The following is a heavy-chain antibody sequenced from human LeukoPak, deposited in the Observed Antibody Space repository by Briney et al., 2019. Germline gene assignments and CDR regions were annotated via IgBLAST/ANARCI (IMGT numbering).Heavy chain of an antibody. D-gene: IGHD4-23*01. CDR2: IYYSGST. V-gene: IGHV4-39*01. J-gene: IGHJ5*02. Sequence: SETLSLTCTVSGGSISSSSYYWGWIRQPPGKGLEWIGSIYYSGSTYYNPSLKSRVTISVDTSKNQFSLKLSSVTAADTAVYYCARGRGATVVTPWSKHWFDPWGQGTLVTVSS. CDR1: GGSISSSSYY. CDR3: ARGRGATVVTPWSKHWFDP.